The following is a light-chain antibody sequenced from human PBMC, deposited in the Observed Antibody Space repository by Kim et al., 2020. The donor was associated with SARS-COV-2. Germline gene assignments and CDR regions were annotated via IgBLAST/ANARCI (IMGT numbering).Light chain of an antibody. V-gene: IGLV1-40*01. Sequence: QRVTISCTGSSSNIGPDYDVHWYQQLPGTAPKLLMFGNSNRPSGVPDRFSGSKSGTSASLAITGLQADDEAAYYCQSYDNSLSAYVFGTGTKVTVL. CDR2: GNS. J-gene: IGLJ1*01. CDR3: QSYDNSLSAYV. CDR1: SSNIGPDYD.